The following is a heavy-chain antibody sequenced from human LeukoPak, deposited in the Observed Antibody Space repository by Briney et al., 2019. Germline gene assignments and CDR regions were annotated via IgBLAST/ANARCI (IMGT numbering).Heavy chain of an antibody. V-gene: IGHV3-66*01. CDR1: GFTVSSNY. CDR3: ARALYSSGWPYFDY. J-gene: IGHJ4*02. Sequence: GGSLRLSCAASGFTVSSNYMSWVRQAPGKGLEWISVIYSGGSTYYADSVKGRFTISRDNSKNTLYLQMNSLRAEDTAVYYCARALYSSGWPYFDYWGQGTLVTVSS. CDR2: IYSGGST. D-gene: IGHD6-19*01.